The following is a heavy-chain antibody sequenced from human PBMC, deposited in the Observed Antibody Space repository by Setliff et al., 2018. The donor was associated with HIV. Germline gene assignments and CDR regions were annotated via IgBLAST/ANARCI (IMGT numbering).Heavy chain of an antibody. D-gene: IGHD3-9*01. Sequence: GGSLRLSCAASGFTLSSYSMSWVRQAPGKGLEWISYNGIINGAKHYADSMEGRFTISRDDAKNSLYLQMDSLRAEDTAVYYCVRDRDWAFDYWGQGILVTSPQ. J-gene: IGHJ4*02. CDR1: GFTLSSYS. CDR2: NGIINGAK. CDR3: VRDRDWAFDY. V-gene: IGHV3-48*01.